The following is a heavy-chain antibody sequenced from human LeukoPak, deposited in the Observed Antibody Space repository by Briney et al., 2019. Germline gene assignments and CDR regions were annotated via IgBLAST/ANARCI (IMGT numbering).Heavy chain of an antibody. CDR2: ISSSSSYI. V-gene: IGHV3-21*01. Sequence: GGSLRLSCAASGFTFSSYSMNWVRQAPGKGLEWVSSISSSSSYIYYADSVKGRFTISRDNAKNSLYLQMNSLRPEDTAIYYCASDRVFYGLDVWGQGTTVTVSS. CDR3: ASDRVFYGLDV. CDR1: GFTFSSYS. J-gene: IGHJ6*02.